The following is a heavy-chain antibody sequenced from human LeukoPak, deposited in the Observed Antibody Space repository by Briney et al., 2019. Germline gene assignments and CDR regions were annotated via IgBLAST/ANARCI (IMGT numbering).Heavy chain of an antibody. CDR3: ARGKAGDSGGHRAFDI. Sequence: ASVKVSCKASGYTFTAYDISWVRQATGQGPEWMGWMIPNSGNTGYAQKFQGSVTITRNTSISTAYMDFSNLRPEDTAVYYCARGKAGDSGGHRAFDIWGQGTMVTVSS. V-gene: IGHV1-8*01. J-gene: IGHJ3*02. D-gene: IGHD2-15*01. CDR2: MIPNSGNT. CDR1: GYTFTAYD.